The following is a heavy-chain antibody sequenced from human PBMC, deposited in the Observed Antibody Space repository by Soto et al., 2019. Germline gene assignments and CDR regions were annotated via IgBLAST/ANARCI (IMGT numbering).Heavy chain of an antibody. V-gene: IGHV4-34*01. CDR2: INHSGST. Sequence: QVQLQQWGAGLLKPSETLSLTCAVYGGSFSGYYWSWIRQPPGKGLEWIREINHSGSTNYNPSLKSRVTISVDTSKNQFSLKLSSVIAADTAVYYCARDKFPAMVRGVNVGFQHWAQGTLVTVSS. CDR3: ARDKFPAMVRGVNVGFQH. J-gene: IGHJ1*01. CDR1: GGSFSGYY. D-gene: IGHD3-10*01.